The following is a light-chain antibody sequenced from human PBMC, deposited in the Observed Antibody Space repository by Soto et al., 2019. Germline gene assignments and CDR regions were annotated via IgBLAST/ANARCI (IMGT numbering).Light chain of an antibody. CDR1: SGHSSYA. Sequence: QSVLTQSPSASASLGASVKLTCTLSSGHSSYAIAWHQQQPEKGPRYLMKLNSDGSHSKGDGIPDRFSGSSSGAERYLTIPSLQSEDEADYYCQTWGTGTPVVFGGGTKLTVL. V-gene: IGLV4-69*01. J-gene: IGLJ2*01. CDR3: QTWGTGTPVV. CDR2: LNSDGSH.